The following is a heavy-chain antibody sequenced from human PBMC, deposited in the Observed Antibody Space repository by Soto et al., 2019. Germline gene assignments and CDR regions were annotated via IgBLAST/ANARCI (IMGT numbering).Heavy chain of an antibody. CDR1: GGTFSSYA. Sequence: GASVKVSCKASGGTFSSYAISWVRQAPGQGLEWMGGIIPIFGTASYARKFQGRVTITADESTSTAYMELSSLRSEDTAVYYCARGTKVLRFLEWSDHYYYYGMDVWGQGTTVTVSS. J-gene: IGHJ6*02. CDR3: ARGTKVLRFLEWSDHYYYYGMDV. V-gene: IGHV1-69*13. D-gene: IGHD3-3*01. CDR2: IIPIFGTA.